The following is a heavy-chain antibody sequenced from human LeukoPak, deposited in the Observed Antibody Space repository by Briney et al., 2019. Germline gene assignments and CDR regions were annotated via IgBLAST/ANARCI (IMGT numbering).Heavy chain of an antibody. CDR2: ISSSGSTI. CDR1: GFTFSSYE. D-gene: IGHD1-26*01. CDR3: ARAPTLLLDAFDI. Sequence: QSGGSLRLSCTASGFTFSSYEMSWVRQAPGKGLEWVSYISSSGSTIYYADSVKGRFTIFRDNAKNSLYLQMNSLRAEDTAVYFCARAPTLLLDAFDIWGQGTMVTVSS. J-gene: IGHJ3*02. V-gene: IGHV3-48*03.